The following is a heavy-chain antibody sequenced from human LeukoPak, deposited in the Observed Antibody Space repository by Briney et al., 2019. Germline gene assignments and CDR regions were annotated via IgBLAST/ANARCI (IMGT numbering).Heavy chain of an antibody. CDR3: ARDRYYYGSGSYYFDY. J-gene: IGHJ4*02. D-gene: IGHD3-10*01. CDR1: GGSISSYY. CDR2: THTSGST. V-gene: IGHV4-4*07. Sequence: SETLSLTCTFSGGSISSYYWSWIRQPAGKGLEWVGRTHTSGSTNYNPSLKSRVTMSVDTSKNQFSLKLSSVTAADTAVYYCARDRYYYGSGSYYFDYWGQGTLVTVSS.